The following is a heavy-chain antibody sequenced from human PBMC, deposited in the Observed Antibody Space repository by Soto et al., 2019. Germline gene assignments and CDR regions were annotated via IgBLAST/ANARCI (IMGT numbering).Heavy chain of an antibody. CDR1: GFSFSGSA. Sequence: EVQLVESGGGLVQPGGSLKLSCAASGFSFSGSAMHWVRQASGKGLEWVGRIRSKSNSYATSYGASANGKFTISRDDSKNAAYLQINSLETEDTAVYYCTRQGRGRGLDNFDSSGYSASLDQWGQGTLVTVSS. CDR3: TRQGRGRGLDNFDSSGYSASLDQ. CDR2: IRSKSNSYAT. V-gene: IGHV3-73*02. J-gene: IGHJ5*02. D-gene: IGHD3-22*01.